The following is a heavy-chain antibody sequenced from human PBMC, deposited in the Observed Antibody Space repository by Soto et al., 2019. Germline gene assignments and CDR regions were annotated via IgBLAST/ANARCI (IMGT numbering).Heavy chain of an antibody. V-gene: IGHV3-33*01. CDR3: ARDSGPNYDILTGPNYYFDY. D-gene: IGHD3-9*01. CDR1: GFTFRYYG. CDR2: IWYDGTNK. J-gene: IGHJ4*02. Sequence: PGGSLRLSCAASGFTFRYYGMHWVRQAPGKGLEWVAVIWYDGTNKFYADSVKGRFTISRDNSKNTLYLQMNSLRAEDTAVYYFARDSGPNYDILTGPNYYFDYWGQGTLVTVSS.